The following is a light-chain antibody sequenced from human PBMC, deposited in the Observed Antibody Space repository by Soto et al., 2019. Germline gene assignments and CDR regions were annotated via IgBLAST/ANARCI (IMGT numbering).Light chain of an antibody. CDR1: QTISSW. Sequence: TKMTQSPSTLSATIGDRVTITCRASQTISSWLAWYQQKPGKAPKLLIYKASTLKSGVPSRFSGSGSGTEFTLTISSLQPDDFATYYCQHYNSYSEALGQGTKVDVK. CDR2: KAS. V-gene: IGKV1-5*03. J-gene: IGKJ1*01. CDR3: QHYNSYSEA.